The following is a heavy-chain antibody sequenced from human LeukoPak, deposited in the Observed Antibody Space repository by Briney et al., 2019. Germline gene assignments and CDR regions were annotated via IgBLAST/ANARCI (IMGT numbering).Heavy chain of an antibody. V-gene: IGHV3-23*01. CDR3: LRDRGYSTYDC. CDR2: QTQSGGNS. J-gene: IGHJ4*02. Sequence: GGSLRLSCAGSGLTFSSYAMNWVRQAPGKGLEWVSTQTQSGGNSYYAESLKGRFTISRDESKNTLYLQMNTLRAEDTAVYYCLRDRGYSTYDCWGQGTLVTVSS. CDR1: GLTFSSYA. D-gene: IGHD5-12*01.